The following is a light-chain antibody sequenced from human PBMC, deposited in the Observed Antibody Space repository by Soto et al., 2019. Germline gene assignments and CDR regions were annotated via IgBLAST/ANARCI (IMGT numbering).Light chain of an antibody. CDR3: CSYVGSSTSYV. CDR2: EVS. V-gene: IGLV2-23*02. J-gene: IGLJ1*01. CDR1: SSDVGSYNL. Sequence: QSVLTQPASVSGSPGQSITISCTGTSSDVGSYNLVSWYQQHPGKAPKLMIYEVSKRPSGVSNRFSGSKSGNTASLTISGLQAEDEADYYCCSYVGSSTSYVFGTGTKVTV.